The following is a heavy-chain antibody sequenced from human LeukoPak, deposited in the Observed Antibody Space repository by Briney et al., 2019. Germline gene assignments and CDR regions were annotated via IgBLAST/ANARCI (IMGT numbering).Heavy chain of an antibody. Sequence: GGSVRLSCAASGFTFSIYDISWVRQAPEKGLEWLSHISTSGTSIHYADSVKGRFTISRDNDDNPLYLQMDSLRVEDTAVYFCARDATTELGTVYMDVWGKGTTVTTSS. V-gene: IGHV3-48*03. CDR3: ARDATTELGTVYMDV. D-gene: IGHD4-17*01. CDR1: GFTFSIYD. CDR2: ISTSGTSI. J-gene: IGHJ6*03.